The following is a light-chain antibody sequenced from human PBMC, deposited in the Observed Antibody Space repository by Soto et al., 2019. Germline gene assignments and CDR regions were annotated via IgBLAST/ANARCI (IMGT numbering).Light chain of an antibody. J-gene: IGKJ1*01. V-gene: IGKV4-1*01. CDR2: WAA. CDR1: QSVLYSSDNKNY. Sequence: DIVMTQSPDSLAVSLGERAVINCKSSQSVLYSSDNKNYLAWYQQKPGQSPKLLIYWAATRESGVPDRFSGSGSGTDFTLTISSLQAEDVAVYYCQQYYRTPATFGQGTKVDIK. CDR3: QQYYRTPAT.